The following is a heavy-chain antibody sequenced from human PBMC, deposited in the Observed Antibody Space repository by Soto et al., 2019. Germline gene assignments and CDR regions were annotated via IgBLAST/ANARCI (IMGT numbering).Heavy chain of an antibody. J-gene: IGHJ5*02. Sequence: VGSLRLSCSASGFTFSEYSMHWVRQAPGKGLQYVSTISSDGDITYYADSVKGRFTISRDNSKNTLYLQMNSLRPEDTAVYYCVKVSTFYDILTGYYPTNFFDPWGQGTLVTVSS. CDR3: VKVSTFYDILTGYYPTNFFDP. V-gene: IGHV3-64D*06. CDR2: ISSDGDIT. D-gene: IGHD3-9*01. CDR1: GFTFSEYS.